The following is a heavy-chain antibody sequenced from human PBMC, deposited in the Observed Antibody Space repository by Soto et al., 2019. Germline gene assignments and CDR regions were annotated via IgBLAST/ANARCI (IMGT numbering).Heavy chain of an antibody. CDR2: ISSSSSYI. CDR3: ARGNTMVRGGNDY. D-gene: IGHD3-10*01. J-gene: IGHJ4*02. Sequence: EVQLVESGGGLVKPGGSLRLSCAASGFTFSSYSMNWVRQAPGKGLEWVSSISSSSSYIYYADSVKGRFTISRDNAKNSLYLQMNSLRAEDTAVYYCARGNTMVRGGNDYWGQGTLVTVSS. CDR1: GFTFSSYS. V-gene: IGHV3-21*01.